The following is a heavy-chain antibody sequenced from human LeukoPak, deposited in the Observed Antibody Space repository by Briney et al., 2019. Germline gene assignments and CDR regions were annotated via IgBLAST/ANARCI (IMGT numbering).Heavy chain of an antibody. CDR3: ARRRQVSYYSPYAFDL. CDR1: GGSMTNSY. J-gene: IGHJ3*01. D-gene: IGHD2-15*01. CDR2: IYFTGST. Sequence: SETLSLTCTVSGGSMTNSYWGWIRQPPGKGLEWLGYIYFTGSTNSNPSLKGRVTISLDTSKNQLSLRLTSVTAADTAVYYCARRRQVSYYSPYAFDLWGQGTMVTVSS. V-gene: IGHV4-59*08.